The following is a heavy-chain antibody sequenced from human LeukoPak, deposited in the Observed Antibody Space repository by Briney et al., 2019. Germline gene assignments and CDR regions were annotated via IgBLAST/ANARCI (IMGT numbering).Heavy chain of an antibody. Sequence: GGSLRLSCAASGFTFSSYAMSWVRQAPGKGLEWVSAISGSGGSTYYADSVKGRFTISRDNSKNTLYLQMNSLRAEDTAVYYCARARTYGDYEPPVDYWGQGTLVTVSS. D-gene: IGHD4-17*01. CDR2: ISGSGGST. V-gene: IGHV3-23*01. CDR3: ARARTYGDYEPPVDY. J-gene: IGHJ4*02. CDR1: GFTFSSYA.